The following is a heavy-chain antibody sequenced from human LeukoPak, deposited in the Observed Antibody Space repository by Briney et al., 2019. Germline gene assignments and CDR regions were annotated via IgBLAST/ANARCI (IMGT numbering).Heavy chain of an antibody. Sequence: GASVKVSCEASGYTFTGYYMHWVRQAPGQGLEWMGWINPNSGGTNYAQKFQGRVTMTRDTSISTAYMELSRLRSDDTAVYYCARVVVVVAARYNWFDPWGQGTLVTVSS. D-gene: IGHD2-15*01. J-gene: IGHJ5*02. CDR2: INPNSGGT. CDR3: ARVVVVVAARYNWFDP. V-gene: IGHV1-2*02. CDR1: GYTFTGYY.